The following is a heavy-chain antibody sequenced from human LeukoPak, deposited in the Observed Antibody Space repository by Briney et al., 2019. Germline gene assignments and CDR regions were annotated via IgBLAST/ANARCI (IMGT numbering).Heavy chain of an antibody. CDR3: ARGVVVPAAMVGIWYFDL. D-gene: IGHD2-2*01. CDR2: IYYSGST. CDR1: GGSISSGDYY. J-gene: IGHJ2*01. Sequence: SETLSLTCTVSGGSISSGDYYWSWIRQPPGKGLEWIGYIYYSGSTYYNPSLKSRVTISVDTSKNQFSLKLSSVTAADTAVYYCARGVVVPAAMVGIWYFDLWGRGTLVTVSS. V-gene: IGHV4-30-4*08.